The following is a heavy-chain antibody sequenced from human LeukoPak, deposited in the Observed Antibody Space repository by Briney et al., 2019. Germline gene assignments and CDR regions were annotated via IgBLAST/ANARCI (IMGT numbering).Heavy chain of an antibody. V-gene: IGHV3-48*02. CDR3: AKASGAVRPYFFDY. CDR1: GFTFSSYA. Sequence: GGSLRLSCAASGFTFSSYAMNWVRQAPGKGLEWVSYISSSSSTIYYADSVKGRFTISRDNAKNSLYLQMNSLRDEDTAVYYCAKASGAVRPYFFDYWGQGMLVTVSS. CDR2: ISSSSSTI. D-gene: IGHD3-16*01. J-gene: IGHJ4*02.